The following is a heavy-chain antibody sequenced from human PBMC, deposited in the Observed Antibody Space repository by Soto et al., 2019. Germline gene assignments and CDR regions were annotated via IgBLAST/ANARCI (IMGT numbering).Heavy chain of an antibody. CDR3: VKDESINWYSGHFRH. CDR2: INWNSGSI. D-gene: IGHD6-13*01. J-gene: IGHJ1*01. Sequence: GGSLRLSCAASGFTFDDYAMHWVRQVPGKGLEWVSGINWNSGSIGYADSVKGRFAISRDNAKNSLHLQMNSLRAEDTAFYYCVKDESINWYSGHFRHWGQGTLVTVSS. V-gene: IGHV3-9*01. CDR1: GFTFDDYA.